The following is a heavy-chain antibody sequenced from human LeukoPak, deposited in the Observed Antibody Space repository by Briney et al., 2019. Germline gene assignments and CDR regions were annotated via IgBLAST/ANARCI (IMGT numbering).Heavy chain of an antibody. Sequence: GRSLRLSCAASGFTFDDYAMHWVRQAPGKGLEWVSGISWNSGSIGYADSVKGRFTISRDNAKNSLYLQMNSLRAEDTALYYCAKSLTYLWFGELSGHAFDIWGQGTMVTVSS. CDR1: GFTFDDYA. D-gene: IGHD3-10*01. V-gene: IGHV3-9*01. CDR2: ISWNSGSI. CDR3: AKSLTYLWFGELSGHAFDI. J-gene: IGHJ3*02.